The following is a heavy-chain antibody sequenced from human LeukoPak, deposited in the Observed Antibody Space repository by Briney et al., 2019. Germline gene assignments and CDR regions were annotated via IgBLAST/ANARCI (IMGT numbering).Heavy chain of an antibody. J-gene: IGHJ5*02. V-gene: IGHV1-18*01. D-gene: IGHD3-3*01. CDR1: GGTFSSYA. CDR3: ARGYYDFWSGYPNWFDP. CDR2: ISAYNGNT. Sequence: ASVKVSCKASGGTFSSYAISWVRQAPGQGLEWMGWISAYNGNTNYAQKLQGRVTMTTDTSTSTAYMELRSLRSDDTAVYYCARGYYDFWSGYPNWFDPWGQGTLVTVSS.